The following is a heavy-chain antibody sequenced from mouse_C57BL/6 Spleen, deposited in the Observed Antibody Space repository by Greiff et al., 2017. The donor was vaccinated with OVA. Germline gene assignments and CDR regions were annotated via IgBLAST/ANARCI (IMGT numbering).Heavy chain of an antibody. D-gene: IGHD1-1*01. CDR1: GYTFTSYW. V-gene: IGHV1-5*01. CDR2: IYPGNSDT. CDR3: TRYGSSYGAMDY. Sequence: EVQLQESGTVLARPGASVKMSCKTSGYTFTSYWMHWVKQRPGQGLEWIGAIYPGNSDTSYNQKFKGKDKLTAVTSASTAYMELSSLTNEDSAVYYCTRYGSSYGAMDYWGQGTSVTVSS. J-gene: IGHJ4*01.